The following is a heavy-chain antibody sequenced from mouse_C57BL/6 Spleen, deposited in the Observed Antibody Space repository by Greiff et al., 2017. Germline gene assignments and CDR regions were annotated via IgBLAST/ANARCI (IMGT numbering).Heavy chain of an antibody. CDR3: ARGRFDYFDY. J-gene: IGHJ2*01. CDR2: INPNNGGT. CDR1: GYTFTDYN. Sequence: VQLKESGPELVKPGASVKMSCKASGYTFTDYNMHWVKQSHGKSLEWIGYINPNNGGTSYNQKFKGKATLTVNKSSSTAYMELRSLTSEDSAVXYFARGRFDYFDYWGQGTTLTVSS. V-gene: IGHV1-22*01.